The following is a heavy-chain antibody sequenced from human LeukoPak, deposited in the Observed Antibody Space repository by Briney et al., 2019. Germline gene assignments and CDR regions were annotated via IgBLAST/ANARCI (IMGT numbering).Heavy chain of an antibody. CDR2: IYYSGST. Sequence: SETLSLTCTVSGGSISSSSYYWGWIRQPPGKGLEWIGSIYYSGSTYYNPSLKSRVTISVDTSKNQFSLKLSSVTAADTAVYFCARAPQVVPAAYYMDVWGKGTTVTVSS. V-gene: IGHV4-39*07. CDR3: ARAPQVVPAAYYMDV. J-gene: IGHJ6*03. D-gene: IGHD2-2*01. CDR1: GGSISSSSYY.